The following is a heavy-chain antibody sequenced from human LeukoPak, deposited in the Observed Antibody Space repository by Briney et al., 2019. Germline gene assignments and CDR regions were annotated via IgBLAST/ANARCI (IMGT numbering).Heavy chain of an antibody. D-gene: IGHD1-26*01. CDR1: GYTLTGLS. Sequence: RGASVKVSCKVSGYTLTGLSMHWVRQAPGKGLEWMGGFDPEDGETIYAQKFQGRVTMTEDTSTDTAYMELSSLRSEDTAVYYCATVGREWELPELYYFDYWGQGTLVTVSS. CDR2: FDPEDGET. CDR3: ATVGREWELPELYYFDY. J-gene: IGHJ4*02. V-gene: IGHV1-24*01.